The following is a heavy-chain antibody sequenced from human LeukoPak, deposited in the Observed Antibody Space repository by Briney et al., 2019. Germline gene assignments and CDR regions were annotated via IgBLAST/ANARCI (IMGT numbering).Heavy chain of an antibody. D-gene: IGHD6-13*01. CDR3: AKDEVGSSWYGGWFDP. CDR1: GFTFSSYG. Sequence: PGGSLRLSCAASGFTFSSYGMHWVRQAPGKGLEWVAIIRYDGSNKYYADSVKGRFTISRDNSKNTLYLQMNSLRAEDTAVYYCAKDEVGSSWYGGWFDPWGQGTLVTVSS. J-gene: IGHJ5*02. CDR2: IRYDGSNK. V-gene: IGHV3-30*02.